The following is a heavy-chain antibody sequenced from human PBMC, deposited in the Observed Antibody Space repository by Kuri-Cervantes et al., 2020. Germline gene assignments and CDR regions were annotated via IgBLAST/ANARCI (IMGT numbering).Heavy chain of an antibody. D-gene: IGHD3-10*01. CDR3: ARATLAGSFSGMDV. Sequence: GESPKISWAASGFTFSDYYMSWIRQAPGKGLEWVSYISSSGSTIYYADSVKGRFTISRDNAKNSLYLQMNSLRAEDTAVYYCARATLAGSFSGMDVWGQGTTVTVSS. J-gene: IGHJ6*02. CDR2: ISSSGSTI. V-gene: IGHV3-11*01. CDR1: GFTFSDYY.